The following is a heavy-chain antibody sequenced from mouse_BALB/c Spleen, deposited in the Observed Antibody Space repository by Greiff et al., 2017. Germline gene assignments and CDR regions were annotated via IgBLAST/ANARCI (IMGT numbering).Heavy chain of an antibody. V-gene: IGHV10S3*01. CDR1: GFTFNTNA. D-gene: IGHD2-3*01. CDR2: IRSKSNNYAT. Sequence: GGGLVQPKGSLKLSCAASGFTFNTNAMNWVRQAPGKGLERVARIRSKSNNYATYYADSVKDRFTISRDDSQSMLYLQMNNLKTEDTAMYYCVRDRNDYAMDYWGQGTSVTVSS. CDR3: VRDRNDYAMDY. J-gene: IGHJ4*01.